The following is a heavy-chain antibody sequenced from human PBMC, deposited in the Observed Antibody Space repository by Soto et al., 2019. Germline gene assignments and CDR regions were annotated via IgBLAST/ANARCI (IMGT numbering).Heavy chain of an antibody. D-gene: IGHD3-3*01. CDR1: GFTFSSYA. J-gene: IGHJ4*02. CDR3: VREIERLLGY. Sequence: QVQLVESGGGVVQPGRSLRLSCAASGFTFSSYAMHWVRQAPGKGLEWVAVISYDGRNKYYADSVKGRFTNSRDNSKNTLYLHMNSLRAEDTAVYYCVREIERLLGYWGQGTLVTVSS. V-gene: IGHV3-30*04. CDR2: ISYDGRNK.